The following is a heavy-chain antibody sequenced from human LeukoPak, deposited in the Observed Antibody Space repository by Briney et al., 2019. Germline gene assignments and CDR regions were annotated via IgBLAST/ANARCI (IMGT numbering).Heavy chain of an antibody. CDR3: ARQTKRGYSGSYYMDV. CDR1: GGSFSGYY. D-gene: IGHD5-12*01. J-gene: IGHJ6*03. Sequence: SETLSLTCAVYGGSFSGYYWSWIRQPPGKGLEWIGEINHSGSTNYNPSLKSRVTISVDTSKNQFSLKLSSVTAADTAVYYCARQTKRGYSGSYYMDVWGKGTTVTISS. CDR2: INHSGST. V-gene: IGHV4-34*01.